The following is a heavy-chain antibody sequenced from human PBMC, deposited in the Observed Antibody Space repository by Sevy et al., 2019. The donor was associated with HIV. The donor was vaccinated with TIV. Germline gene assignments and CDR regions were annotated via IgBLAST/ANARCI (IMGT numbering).Heavy chain of an antibody. V-gene: IGHV3-30*03. CDR1: GFTFGGYG. CDR2: ISFDGSNK. Sequence: GGSLRLSCAASGFTFGGYGMHWVRQAPGKGPEWVSLISFDGSNKDYADSVKGRFTISRDNSKNTLYLQMNSLRAEDTAMYYCTREGQGYSSSSGYWGQGTLVTVSS. D-gene: IGHD6-6*01. J-gene: IGHJ4*02. CDR3: TREGQGYSSSSGY.